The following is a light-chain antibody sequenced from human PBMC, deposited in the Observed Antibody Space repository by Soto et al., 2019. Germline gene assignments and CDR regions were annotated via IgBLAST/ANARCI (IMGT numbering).Light chain of an antibody. CDR3: HQFSFSHT. J-gene: IGKJ4*01. CDR2: KAS. Sequence: EIQMTQSPSTLSASVGDRVTITCRASQSISNWLAWYQQKPGKAPKLLIYKASTLESGVPSRFSGTGSGTEFTLTISSLQPDDFATYYCHQFSFSHTFGGGTKVEIK. V-gene: IGKV1-5*03. CDR1: QSISNW.